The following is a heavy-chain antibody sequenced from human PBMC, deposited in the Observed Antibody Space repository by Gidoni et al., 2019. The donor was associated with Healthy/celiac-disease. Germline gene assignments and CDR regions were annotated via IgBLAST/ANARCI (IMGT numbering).Heavy chain of an antibody. CDR1: GFTFSSYA. D-gene: IGHD6-13*01. V-gene: IGHV3-30-3*01. Sequence: QVQLVESGGGVVQPGRSLRLSCAASGFTFSSYAMHWVRQAPGKGLEWVAVISYDGSNKYYADSVKGRFTISRDNSKNTLYLKMNSLRAEDTAVYYCARDLLSSSWAHQNYWGQGTLVTVSS. CDR3: ARDLLSSSWAHQNY. J-gene: IGHJ4*02. CDR2: ISYDGSNK.